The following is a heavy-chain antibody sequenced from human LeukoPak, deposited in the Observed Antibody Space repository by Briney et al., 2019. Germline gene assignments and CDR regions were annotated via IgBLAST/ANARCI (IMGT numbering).Heavy chain of an antibody. V-gene: IGHV3-11*01. Sequence: GGSLRLSCAASGFSFSDYYMSWIRQAPGKGLEWVSYITHSGKSVHYAHSVKGRFTISRDNAKNSLYLQMNSLRAEDTAVYYCARDDIILGAANWGQGTLVTVSS. D-gene: IGHD1-26*01. CDR1: GFSFSDYY. CDR3: ARDDIILGAAN. J-gene: IGHJ4*02. CDR2: ITHSGKSV.